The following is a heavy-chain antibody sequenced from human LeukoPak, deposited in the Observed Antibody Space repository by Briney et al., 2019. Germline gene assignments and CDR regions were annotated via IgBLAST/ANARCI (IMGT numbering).Heavy chain of an antibody. J-gene: IGHJ6*03. D-gene: IGHD6-13*01. CDR1: GGSFSNYY. CDR2: INHSGST. V-gene: IGHV4-34*01. Sequence: KPSETLSLTCAVYGGSFSNYYWNWIRQPPGKGLEWIGEINHSGSTNYNSSLKSRVALSVDTSRNQFSLKLSSVTAADTAVYYCARGTFTYPSSWFTFERPDNYYYDYMDVWGIGTTVTVSS. CDR3: ARGTFTYPSSWFTFERPDNYYYDYMDV.